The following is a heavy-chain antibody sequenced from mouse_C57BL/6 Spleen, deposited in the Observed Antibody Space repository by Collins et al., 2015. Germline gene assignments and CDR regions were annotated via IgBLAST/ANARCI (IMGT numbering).Heavy chain of an antibody. V-gene: IGHV1-52*01. Sequence: QVQLQQPGAELVRPGSSVKLSCKASGYTFTSYWMHWVKQRPIQGLEWIGNIGPSDSETHYNQKFKDKATLTVDKSSSTAYMQLSSLTSEDSAVYYCARSLYSNYFAYWGQGTLVTVSA. J-gene: IGHJ3*01. D-gene: IGHD2-5*01. CDR2: IGPSDSET. CDR1: GYTFTSYW. CDR3: ARSLYSNYFAY.